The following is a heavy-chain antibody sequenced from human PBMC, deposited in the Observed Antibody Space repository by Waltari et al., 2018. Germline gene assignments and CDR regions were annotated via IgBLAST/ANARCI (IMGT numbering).Heavy chain of an antibody. V-gene: IGHV1-46*03. J-gene: IGHJ4*02. CDR3: ATFVSGSFTFPDY. CDR1: GFTFSHYY. CDR2: FSPSGAGT. D-gene: IGHD3-16*01. Sequence: QFQLVQSGAEVKKSGASVQVSCSASGFTFSHYYVHWVRQAPGQGLEWMALFSPSGAGTRYAEKFQGRVTLTRDTSTSTVYMDLSSLRSEDTAVYYCATFVSGSFTFPDYWGQGTLVTVSS.